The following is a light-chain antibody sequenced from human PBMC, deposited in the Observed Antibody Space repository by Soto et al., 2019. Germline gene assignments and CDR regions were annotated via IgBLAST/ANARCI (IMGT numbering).Light chain of an antibody. CDR1: QGIAPY. Sequence: DVQMTQSPSSLSAFVGDRVTITCRASQGIAPYLAWFQQKPGKVPKLLIYATSTLQSGVPYRFSGSGSGTDFTLTIHSLQPEDVGTYYCQKYNSAPLTFGGGTKGEI. CDR2: ATS. V-gene: IGKV1-27*01. J-gene: IGKJ4*01. CDR3: QKYNSAPLT.